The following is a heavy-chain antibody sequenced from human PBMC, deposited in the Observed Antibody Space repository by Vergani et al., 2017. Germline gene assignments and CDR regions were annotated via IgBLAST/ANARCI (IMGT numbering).Heavy chain of an antibody. V-gene: IGHV4-34*01. CDR2: INHSGST. CDR3: ARAYCSSTSCYLYFQH. J-gene: IGHJ1*01. CDR1: GGSFSGYY. D-gene: IGHD2-2*01. Sequence: QVQLQQWGAGLLKPSETLFLTCAVYGGSFSGYYWSWIRQPPGKGLEWIGEINHSGSTNYNPSLKSRVTISVDTSKNQFSLKLSSVTAADTAVYYCARAYCSSTSCYLYFQHWGQGTLVTVSS.